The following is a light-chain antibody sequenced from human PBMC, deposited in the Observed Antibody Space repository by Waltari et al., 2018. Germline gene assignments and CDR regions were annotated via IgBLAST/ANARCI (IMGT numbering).Light chain of an antibody. Sequence: QSVLTQPPSVSGTPGQTVTISCFGTNSNIGRNSVFRYQQLPGTAPKLLIYRDDQRPSGVPDRFSGSKSGTSASLAIRGLRSEDEADYYCAAWDDSLSVSYVFGSGTKVTV. CDR3: AAWDDSLSVSYV. J-gene: IGLJ1*01. CDR1: NSNIGRNS. V-gene: IGLV1-47*01. CDR2: RDD.